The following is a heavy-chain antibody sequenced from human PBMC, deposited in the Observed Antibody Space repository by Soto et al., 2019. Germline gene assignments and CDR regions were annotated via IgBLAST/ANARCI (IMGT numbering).Heavy chain of an antibody. V-gene: IGHV4-39*01. D-gene: IGHD6-25*01. CDR2: VFFMGNT. CDR3: VRLTSRIAAASHGISNYLDT. J-gene: IGHJ4*02. CDR1: GGSVTSGSSY. Sequence: PSETLSLTCSVSGGSVTSGSSYWGWVRQAPGKGLEWIGDVFFMGNTWYNADLKARLTISVDTSNDQFSLRLSSVTAADTAFYFCVRLTSRIAAASHGISNYLDTWGPGTLVTVSS.